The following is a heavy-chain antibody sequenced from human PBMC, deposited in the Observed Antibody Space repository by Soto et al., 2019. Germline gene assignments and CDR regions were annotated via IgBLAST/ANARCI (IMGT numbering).Heavy chain of an antibody. CDR1: VSTFSSYA. CDR3: AKGQNVVVITTTDY. Sequence: VGSLSLSCAASVSTFSSYAMSSVRQAPGKGLEWVSAISGSGGSTYYADSVKGRFTISRDNSNNTLYLQMNSLRAEDTAVYYCAKGQNVVVITTTDYWGQGTLATVYS. D-gene: IGHD3-22*01. V-gene: IGHV3-23*01. J-gene: IGHJ4*02. CDR2: ISGSGGST.